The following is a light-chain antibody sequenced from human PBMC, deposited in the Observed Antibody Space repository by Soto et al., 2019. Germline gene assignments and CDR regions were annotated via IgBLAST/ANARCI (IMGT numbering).Light chain of an antibody. J-gene: IGLJ2*01. Sequence: QSALTQPASVSGSLGQSITISCTGTSSDIGSYNLVSWYQQYPGKAPKLMIYEGTKRPSGVSNRFSGSKSGNTASLAISGLQAEDEADYYCCSYARSSTHVVFGGGTKLTVL. V-gene: IGLV2-23*01. CDR3: CSYARSSTHVV. CDR2: EGT. CDR1: SSDIGSYNL.